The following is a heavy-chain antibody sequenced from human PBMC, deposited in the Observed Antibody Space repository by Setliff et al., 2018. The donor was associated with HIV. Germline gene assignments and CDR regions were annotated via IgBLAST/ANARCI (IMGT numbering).Heavy chain of an antibody. V-gene: IGHV4-39*01. CDR3: ARVCPPVRYNFWSGYYPKAGYFDY. CDR1: GDSISSGTYY. Sequence: SETLSLTCNVSGDSISSGTYYWGWVRQAPGKGLEWIGNILSGGKIYYNPSLRSRLTMSVDTSKNQFSLKLTSLTAADTAVYYCARVCPPVRYNFWSGYYPKAGYFDYWGQGALVTVSS. CDR2: ILSGGKI. J-gene: IGHJ4*02. D-gene: IGHD3-3*01.